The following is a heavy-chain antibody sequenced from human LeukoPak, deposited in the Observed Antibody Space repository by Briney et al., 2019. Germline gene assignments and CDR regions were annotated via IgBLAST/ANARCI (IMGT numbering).Heavy chain of an antibody. Sequence: SETLSLTCTVSGGSISDYYWSWIRQPAGKGLEWIGHIYTGGNTNYNPSLESRVTMSVDTSKNQFSLKLKSVTAADTAVYYCARANYVWGSYVYWGQGTLVTVSS. CDR2: IYTGGNT. J-gene: IGHJ4*02. CDR3: ARANYVWGSYVY. D-gene: IGHD3-16*01. V-gene: IGHV4-4*07. CDR1: GGSISDYY.